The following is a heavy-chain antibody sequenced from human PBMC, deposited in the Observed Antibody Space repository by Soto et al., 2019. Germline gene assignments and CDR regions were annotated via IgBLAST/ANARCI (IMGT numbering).Heavy chain of an antibody. CDR2: IYYSGST. J-gene: IGHJ6*02. CDR3: ARDNNYYYYGMDV. Sequence: TLSLTCTVSGGSISSGGYYWSWIRQHPGKGLEWIGYIYYSGSTYYNPSLKSRVTISVDTSKNQFSLKLSSVTAADTAVYYCARDNNYYYYGMDVWGQGTTVTVSS. V-gene: IGHV4-31*03. CDR1: GGSISSGGYY.